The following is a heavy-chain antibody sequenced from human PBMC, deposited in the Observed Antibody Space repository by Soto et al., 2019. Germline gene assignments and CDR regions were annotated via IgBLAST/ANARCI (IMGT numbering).Heavy chain of an antibody. V-gene: IGHV3-74*01. Sequence: EVQLVESGGGLVQPGGSLRLSCAASGFTFSSYWMHWVRQAPGKGLVWVSRINSDGSSTSYADSVKGRFTISRDNAKNTLYLQMNSLRAEATAVYYCARGTFEIYDFWSGGPGDYWGQGTLVTVSS. J-gene: IGHJ4*02. D-gene: IGHD3-3*01. CDR2: INSDGSST. CDR3: ARGTFEIYDFWSGGPGDY. CDR1: GFTFSSYW.